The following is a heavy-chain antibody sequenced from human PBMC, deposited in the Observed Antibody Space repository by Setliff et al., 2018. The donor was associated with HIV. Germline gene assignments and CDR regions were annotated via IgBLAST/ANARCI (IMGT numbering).Heavy chain of an antibody. J-gene: IGHJ6*03. Sequence: RLSCETSGFTFGDFCMNWVRQAPGKGLEWISYISSKRTSIYYADSVKGRFTISRDNDRNSLYLQMNGLRAEDTAVYYCARGPTTVTNYYYYYMDVWGKGTTVTAP. CDR1: GFTFGDFC. V-gene: IGHV3-48*01. CDR3: ARGPTTVTNYYYYYMDV. CDR2: ISSKRTSI. D-gene: IGHD4-17*01.